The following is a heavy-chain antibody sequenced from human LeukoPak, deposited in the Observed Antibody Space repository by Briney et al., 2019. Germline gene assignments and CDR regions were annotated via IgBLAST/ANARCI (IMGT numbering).Heavy chain of an antibody. CDR3: AREPPYYYDSKGFDP. Sequence: PGGALRLSCAASGFTFSSYGMHGVPQARGKGLEWVAVISHDGSNKYYADSVKGRFTISRDNSKNTLYLQMNRLRPEDTAVYYCAREPPYYYDSKGFDPWGQGTLVTVSS. CDR2: ISHDGSNK. CDR1: GFTFSSYG. J-gene: IGHJ5*02. V-gene: IGHV3-30*05. D-gene: IGHD3-22*01.